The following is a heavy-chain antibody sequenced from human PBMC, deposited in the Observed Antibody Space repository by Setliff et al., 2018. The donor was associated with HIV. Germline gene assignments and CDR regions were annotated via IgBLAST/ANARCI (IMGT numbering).Heavy chain of an antibody. Sequence: GGSLRLSCEASGFSFSSYAMTWVRQAPGKGLAWVSAISGGGDRTYHADSVGGRFTISRDNSKNSLYLQMNSLRAEDTAVYYCAKTYYYDSSGYYYFDSWGQGTLVTVSS. CDR3: AKTYYYDSSGYYYFDS. CDR2: ISGGGDRT. D-gene: IGHD3-22*01. CDR1: GFSFSSYA. V-gene: IGHV3-23*01. J-gene: IGHJ4*02.